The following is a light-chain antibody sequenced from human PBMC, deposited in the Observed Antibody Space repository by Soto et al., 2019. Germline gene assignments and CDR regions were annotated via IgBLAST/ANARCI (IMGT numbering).Light chain of an antibody. J-gene: IGKJ4*01. CDR3: QQTYTTPRI. V-gene: IGKV1-39*01. CDR2: AAS. CDR1: QSITNY. Sequence: DIQMTQSPSSLSASVGDRVTITCRASQSITNYLNWDQQKPVKAPELLIYAASSLHSGFPSRFIGTGSGTDFTLTISSLQPEDFATYFCQQTYTTPRIFGRGNNVEI.